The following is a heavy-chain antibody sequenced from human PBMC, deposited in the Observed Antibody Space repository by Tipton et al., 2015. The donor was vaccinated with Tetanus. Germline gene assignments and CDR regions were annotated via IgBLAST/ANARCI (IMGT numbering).Heavy chain of an antibody. J-gene: IGHJ4*02. Sequence: GLVKPSETLSLTCSVSGAPVTSGRHHWSWIRQRPGKGLEWIGDIYSSGSTYSDPSLKGRVTISVDASKNQFSLRLNSVTAADTAVYYCARDQARGARGWNYFDYWGLGTLVTVSS. CDR1: GAPVTSGRHH. CDR2: IYSSGST. CDR3: ARDQARGARGWNYFDY. D-gene: IGHD1-26*01. V-gene: IGHV4-31*03.